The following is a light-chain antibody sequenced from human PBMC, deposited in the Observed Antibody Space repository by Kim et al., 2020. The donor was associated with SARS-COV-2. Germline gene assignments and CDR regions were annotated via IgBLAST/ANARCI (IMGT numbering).Light chain of an antibody. Sequence: GQTVTISCSGRRSNVGNKPVTWFQQVPGTAPKLLMSNDNQRPSGVPDRFSASKSGTSASLAISGLQSEDEAVYYCGSWDDSLSGRVFGGGTQLTVL. CDR1: RSNVGNKP. V-gene: IGLV1-44*01. CDR3: GSWDDSLSGRV. J-gene: IGLJ3*02. CDR2: NDN.